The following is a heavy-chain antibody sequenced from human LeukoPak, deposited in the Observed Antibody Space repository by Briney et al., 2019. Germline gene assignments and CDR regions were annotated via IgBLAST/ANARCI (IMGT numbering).Heavy chain of an antibody. CDR1: GYSFTTYG. Sequence: GASVKVSCKASGYSFTTYGISWVRQAPGQGLEWMGWINADNGNTNHAQKFQGRVTMTTDTSTSTAYMELRGLRSDDAAVYYCAREAAAGWIDYWGQGTLDTVSS. J-gene: IGHJ4*02. CDR3: AREAAAGWIDY. CDR2: INADNGNT. D-gene: IGHD6-13*01. V-gene: IGHV1-18*01.